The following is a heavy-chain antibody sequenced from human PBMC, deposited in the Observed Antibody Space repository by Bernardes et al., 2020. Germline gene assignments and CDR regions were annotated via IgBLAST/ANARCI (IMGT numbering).Heavy chain of an antibody. Sequence: GGSLRLSCAASGFTVSSNYMSWVRQAPGKGLEWVSVIYSGGSTYYADSVKGRFTISRDNSKNTLYLQMNSLRAEDTAVYYCARDPPQWLPRGWAYYYGMDVWGKGTTVTVSS. CDR1: GFTVSSNY. V-gene: IGHV3-53*01. D-gene: IGHD6-19*01. CDR2: IYSGGST. CDR3: ARDPPQWLPRGWAYYYGMDV. J-gene: IGHJ6*04.